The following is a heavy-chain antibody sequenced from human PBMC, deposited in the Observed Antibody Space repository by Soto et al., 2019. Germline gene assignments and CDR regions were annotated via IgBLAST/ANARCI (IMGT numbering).Heavy chain of an antibody. Sequence: PSETLSLTCTVSGGSSSSSSYYWGWIRQPPGKGLEWIGSIYYSGSTYYNPSLKSRVTISVDTSKNQFSLKLSSVTAADTAVYYCARPARDCSGGSCEYYYYYYYMDVWGKGTTVTVSS. CDR3: ARPARDCSGGSCEYYYYYYYMDV. J-gene: IGHJ6*03. V-gene: IGHV4-39*01. D-gene: IGHD2-15*01. CDR1: GGSSSSSSYY. CDR2: IYYSGST.